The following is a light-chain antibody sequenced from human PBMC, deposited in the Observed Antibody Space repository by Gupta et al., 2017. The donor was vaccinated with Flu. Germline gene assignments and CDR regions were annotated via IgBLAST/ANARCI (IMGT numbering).Light chain of an antibody. CDR2: DAS. Sequence: EIVLTQSPATLSLSPGEGATLSCRASQSISSYLAWYQQRPGQAPRLLIYDASNRATGIPARFSGSGSGTEFTLTISSREPEDFAVYYCQQRVNWPSLTFGGGTKVEIK. V-gene: IGKV3-11*01. J-gene: IGKJ4*01. CDR3: QQRVNWPSLT. CDR1: QSISSY.